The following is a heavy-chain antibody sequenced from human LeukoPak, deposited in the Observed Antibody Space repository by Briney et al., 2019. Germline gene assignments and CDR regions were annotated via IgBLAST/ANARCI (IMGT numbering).Heavy chain of an antibody. V-gene: IGHV1-2*02. CDR3: ARAGYCSGGSCSDWFDP. J-gene: IGHJ5*02. CDR1: GYTFTGNY. CDR2: INPNSGGI. Sequence: ASVKVSCKASGYTFTGNYMHWVRQAPGQGLEWMGWINPNSGGINYAQKFQGRVTMTRDTSISTAYVELSRLRSDDTAVYYCARAGYCSGGSCSDWFDPWGQGTLVTVSS. D-gene: IGHD2-15*01.